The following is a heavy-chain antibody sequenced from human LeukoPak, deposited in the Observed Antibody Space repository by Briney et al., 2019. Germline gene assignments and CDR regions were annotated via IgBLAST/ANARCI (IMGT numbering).Heavy chain of an antibody. D-gene: IGHD2-15*01. V-gene: IGHV3-30*18. Sequence: GRSLRLSCAASGFTFSSYGMHWVRQAPGKGLEWVAVISYDGSNKYYADSVKGRFTISRDNSKNTLYLQMNSLRAEDTAVYYCANGMCSDGSCAHDAFDIWGQGTMVTVSS. CDR3: ANGMCSDGSCAHDAFDI. CDR1: GFTFSSYG. CDR2: ISYDGSNK. J-gene: IGHJ3*02.